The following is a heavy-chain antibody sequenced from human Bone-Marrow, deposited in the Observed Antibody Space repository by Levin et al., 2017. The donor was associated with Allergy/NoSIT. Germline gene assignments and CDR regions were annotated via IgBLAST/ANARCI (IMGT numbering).Heavy chain of an antibody. J-gene: IGHJ4*02. CDR2: VNPVFGTT. V-gene: IGHV1-69*13. D-gene: IGHD2-2*03. Sequence: VASVKVSCKASGGSFTNYGISWVRQAPGQGLEWVGGVNPVFGTTDYAQKFRGRVTITADDFTRTAHMELSSLTPEDAAIYYCASGNCTADSCGGTFFDSWGPGTLVTVSS. CDR3: ASGNCTADSCGGTFFDS. CDR1: GGSFTNYG.